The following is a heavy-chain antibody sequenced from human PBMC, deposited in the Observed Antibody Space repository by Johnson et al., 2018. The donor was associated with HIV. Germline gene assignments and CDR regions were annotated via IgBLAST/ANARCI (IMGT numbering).Heavy chain of an antibody. Sequence: VQVVESGGGVVQPGGSLRLSCAASGFTFSSYGMHWVRQAPGKGLEWVAFIRYDGSSQYFADSVKGRFTISRDNSKNTLYLQMNSLRAADTAVYYCARSGVVGATSAVDAFHIWGQGTLVTVSS. CDR3: ARSGVVGATSAVDAFHI. CDR1: GFTFSSYG. D-gene: IGHD1-26*01. CDR2: IRYDGSSQ. V-gene: IGHV3-30*02. J-gene: IGHJ3*02.